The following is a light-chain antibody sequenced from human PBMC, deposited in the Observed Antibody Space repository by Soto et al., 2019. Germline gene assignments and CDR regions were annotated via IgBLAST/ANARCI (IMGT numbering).Light chain of an antibody. Sequence: DAVLTQSPLSLSVTLGQPASISCVASRSLVHSDGNIYLIWFQQRPGQSPRRLIYQVSNRDSGVPDRFSGSGSVTDFTLKISRVEAEDVGVYYCLQATHWPHTFGRGTKVDI. J-gene: IGKJ2*01. CDR1: RSLVHSDGNIY. V-gene: IGKV2-30*02. CDR3: LQATHWPHT. CDR2: QVS.